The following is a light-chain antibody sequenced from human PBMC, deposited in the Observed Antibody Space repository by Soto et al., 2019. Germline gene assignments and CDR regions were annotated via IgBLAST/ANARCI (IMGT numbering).Light chain of an antibody. J-gene: IGKJ1*01. Sequence: EIVMTQYPSTLSVSPGERATLSCRASQTVGRNLAWYQQKPGQAPRLLIYGASTRATAIPARFSGSGSGTEFTLTISSLQSEDFALYYCLQYDYWPPWTFGQGTKVDIK. CDR3: LQYDYWPPWT. CDR1: QTVGRN. V-gene: IGKV3-15*01. CDR2: GAS.